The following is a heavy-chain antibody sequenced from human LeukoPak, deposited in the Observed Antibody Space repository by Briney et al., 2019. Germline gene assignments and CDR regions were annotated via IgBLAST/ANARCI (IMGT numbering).Heavy chain of an antibody. CDR2: IWYDGSNK. V-gene: IGHV3-33*06. CDR3: AKDHDFWSGNPDY. CDR1: GFTFSSYG. D-gene: IGHD3-3*01. Sequence: PGGSLRLSCAASGFTFSSYGMHWVRQAPGQGLEWVAVIWYDGSNKYYADSVKGRFTISRDNSKNTLYLQMNILRSEDTAVYYCAKDHDFWSGNPDYWGQGTLVTVSS. J-gene: IGHJ4*02.